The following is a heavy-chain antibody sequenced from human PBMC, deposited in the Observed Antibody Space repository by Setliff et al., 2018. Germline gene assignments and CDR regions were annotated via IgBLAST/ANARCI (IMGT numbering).Heavy chain of an antibody. CDR3: ARSAGGSVTGDFDY. D-gene: IGHD1-26*01. J-gene: IGHJ4*02. CDR2: INWNGGST. V-gene: IGHV3-20*04. Sequence: GGTLRLSCAASGFTFDDYGMSWVRQAPGKGLEWVSGINWNGGSTGYADSVKGRFTISRDNAKNSLYLQMNSLRAEDTALYYCARSAGGSVTGDFDYWGQGTLVTVSS. CDR1: GFTFDDYG.